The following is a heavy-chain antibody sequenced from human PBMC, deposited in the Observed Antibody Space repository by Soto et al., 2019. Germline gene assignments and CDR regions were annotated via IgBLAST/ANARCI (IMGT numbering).Heavy chain of an antibody. J-gene: IGHJ3*02. CDR2: IWSDGSNK. CDR1: GFIFTDYA. Sequence: LRLSCAASGFIFTDYAMPLVRQAPGKGLEWVAVIWSDGSNKYYADSVKGRFTISRDNSKNTLYLQMSSLRAEDTAVYYCARDNWNYVSAFDIWGQGTMVTVSS. CDR3: ARDNWNYVSAFDI. V-gene: IGHV3-33*08. D-gene: IGHD1-7*01.